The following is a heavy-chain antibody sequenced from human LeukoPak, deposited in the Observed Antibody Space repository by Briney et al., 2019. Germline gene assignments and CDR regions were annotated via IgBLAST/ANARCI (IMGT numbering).Heavy chain of an antibody. J-gene: IGHJ4*02. CDR2: ISGSGGST. D-gene: IGHD6-25*01. V-gene: IGHV3-23*01. CDR1: GFTFSSYA. Sequence: GGSLRLSCAASGFTFSSYAMSWVCQAPGKGLEWVSAISGSGGSTYYADSVKGRFTISRDNSKNTLYLQMNSLRAEDTAVYYCAKGLAAGSQYFDYWGQGTLVTVSS. CDR3: AKGLAAGSQYFDY.